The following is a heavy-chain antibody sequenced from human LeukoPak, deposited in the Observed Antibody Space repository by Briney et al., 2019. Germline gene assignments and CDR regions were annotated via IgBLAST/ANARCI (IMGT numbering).Heavy chain of an antibody. J-gene: IGHJ4*02. V-gene: IGHV3-7*01. Sequence: GGSLRLSCAASGFTFDDYTMHWVRQAPGKGLEWVANIKQDGSEKYYVDSVKGRFTISRDNAKNSLYLQMNSLRAEDTAVYYCAREWDYWGQGTLVTVSS. CDR1: GFTFDDYT. CDR2: IKQDGSEK. CDR3: AREWDY.